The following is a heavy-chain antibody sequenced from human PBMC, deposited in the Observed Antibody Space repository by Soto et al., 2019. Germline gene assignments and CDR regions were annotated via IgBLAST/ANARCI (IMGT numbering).Heavy chain of an antibody. V-gene: IGHV2-5*02. J-gene: IGHJ4*02. Sequence: QITLKESGPTLVKPTQTLTLTCTFSGFSLSTSGVGVGWIRQPPGKALEWLALIYWDDDKRYSPSLKSRLTITKDTSKNQVVLTMTNMDPVDTATYYCAQVYYDILTGYYGSFDYWGQGTLVTVSS. CDR3: AQVYYDILTGYYGSFDY. D-gene: IGHD3-9*01. CDR1: GFSLSTSGVG. CDR2: IYWDDDK.